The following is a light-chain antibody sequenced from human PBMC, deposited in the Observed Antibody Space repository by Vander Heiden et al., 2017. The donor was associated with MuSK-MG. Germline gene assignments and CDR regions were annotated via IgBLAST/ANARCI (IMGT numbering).Light chain of an antibody. J-gene: IGKJ4*01. CDR2: DVS. V-gene: IGKV3-11*01. CDR1: QSVSSY. Sequence: EIVLTHSPATLSLSPGERATLSCRASQSVSSYLAWYQQKPGQAPRLLIYDVSNRATGIPARFSGSGSGTAFTLTISSLEPEAFAVSYCQQRSDWLGPFGGGTKVXIK. CDR3: QQRSDWLGP.